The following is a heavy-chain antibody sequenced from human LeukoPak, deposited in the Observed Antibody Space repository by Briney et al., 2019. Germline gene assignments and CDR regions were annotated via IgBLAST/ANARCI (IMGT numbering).Heavy chain of an antibody. CDR2: IYSGGST. D-gene: IGHD3-3*01. CDR1: GFTVSSNY. CDR3: AREPISGGPDNWFDP. Sequence: GGSLRLSCAASGFTVSSNYMSWVRQAPGKGLEWVSVIYSGGSTYYADSVKGRFTISRDNSKNTLYLQMNSLRAEDTAVYYCAREPISGGPDNWFDPWGQGTLVTVSS. V-gene: IGHV3-66*01. J-gene: IGHJ5*02.